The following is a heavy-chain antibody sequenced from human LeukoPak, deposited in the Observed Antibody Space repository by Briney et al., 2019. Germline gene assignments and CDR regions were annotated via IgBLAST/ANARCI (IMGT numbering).Heavy chain of an antibody. J-gene: IGHJ4*02. V-gene: IGHV3-7*01. CDR1: GFTFSTYW. D-gene: IGHD5-18*01. CDR2: IKQDGSEK. Sequence: GGSLGLSCVASGFTFSTYWMSWVRQAPGKGLEWVANIKQDGSEKYYVDSVKGRFTISRDNAKNSLYLQMNSLRAEDTAVYYCARDRDTTMVAIDYWGQGTLVTVSS. CDR3: ARDRDTTMVAIDY.